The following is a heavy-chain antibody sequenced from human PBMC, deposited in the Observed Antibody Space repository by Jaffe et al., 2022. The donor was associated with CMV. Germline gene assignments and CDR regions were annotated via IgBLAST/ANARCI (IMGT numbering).Heavy chain of an antibody. CDR2: IYSGGST. CDR1: GFTVSSNY. J-gene: IGHJ4*02. V-gene: IGHV3-53*02. CDR3: ARDSGYSSSWYED. Sequence: EVQLVETGGGLIQPGGSLRLSCAASGFTVSSNYMSWVRQAPGKGLEWVSVIYSGGSTYYADSVKGRFTISRDNSKNTLYLQMNSLRAEDTAVYYCARDSGYSSSWYEDWGQGTLVTVSS. D-gene: IGHD6-13*01.